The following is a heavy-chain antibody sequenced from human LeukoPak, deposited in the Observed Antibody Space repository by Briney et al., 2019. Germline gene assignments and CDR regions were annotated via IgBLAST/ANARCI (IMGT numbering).Heavy chain of an antibody. CDR2: IRYDANIK. CDR1: GFTFSSYA. CDR3: AKGRYYDNTGYPIDY. J-gene: IGHJ4*02. D-gene: IGHD3-22*01. Sequence: GGSLRLSCAASGFTFSSYAMHWVRQAPGKGLEWVAFIRYDANIKYFADSVKGRFTTSRDTSKNTLYLQMNSLRAEDTAVYYCAKGRYYDNTGYPIDYWGQGTLVTVSS. V-gene: IGHV3-30*02.